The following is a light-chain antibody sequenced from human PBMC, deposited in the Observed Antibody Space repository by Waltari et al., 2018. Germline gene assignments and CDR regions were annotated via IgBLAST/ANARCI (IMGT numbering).Light chain of an antibody. CDR3: QQRSNWLT. CDR2: DAS. Sequence: EIVLTQSPATLSLSPGERATLSCRASQSVSSYLAWYQQKPGQAPRLLIDDASNRATGIPARFSGSGFGTDFTLTISSLEPEDFAVYYCQQRSNWLTFGGGTKVEIK. J-gene: IGKJ4*01. CDR1: QSVSSY. V-gene: IGKV3-11*01.